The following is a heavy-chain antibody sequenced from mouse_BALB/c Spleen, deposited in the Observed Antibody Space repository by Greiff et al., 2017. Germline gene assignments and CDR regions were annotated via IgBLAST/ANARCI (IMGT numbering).Heavy chain of an antibody. V-gene: IGHV2-9*02. CDR2: IWAGGST. CDR1: GFSLTSYG. D-gene: IGHD1-1*01. J-gene: IGHJ2*01. Sequence: QVQLQQSGPGLVAPSQSLSITCTVSGFSLTSYGVHWVRQPPGKGLEWLGVIWAGGSTNYNSALMSRLSISKDNSKSQVFLKMNSLQTDDTAMYYCARDRDYYYGSSYRYFDYWGQGTTLTVSS. CDR3: ARDRDYYYGSSYRYFDY.